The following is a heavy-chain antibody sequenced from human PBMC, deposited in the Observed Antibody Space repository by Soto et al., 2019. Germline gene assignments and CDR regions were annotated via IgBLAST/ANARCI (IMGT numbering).Heavy chain of an antibody. D-gene: IGHD2-2*01. Sequence: PSESLSLTCTVSGGSLTSYYWIWIRQPPGKGLEWIGSIHNSGSTNYNPSLKGRVTISLDTPKKQFSLKVTSVTAADTAMYYCARGYCSSSSCYEFDHWGQVSLVTVS. V-gene: IGHV4-59*01. CDR3: ARGYCSSSSCYEFDH. CDR2: IHNSGST. CDR1: GGSLTSYY. J-gene: IGHJ4*02.